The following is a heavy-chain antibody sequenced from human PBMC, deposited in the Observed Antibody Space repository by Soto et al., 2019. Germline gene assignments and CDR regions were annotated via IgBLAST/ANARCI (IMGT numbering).Heavy chain of an antibody. CDR2: IIPIFGTA. Sequence: ASVKVSCKASGCTFSSYAISWVRQAPGQGLEWMGGIIPIFGTANYAQKFQGRVTITADKSTSTAYMELSSLRSEDTAVYYCARDPSAAADLPYYYYYGMEVWGQGTTVTVSS. CDR3: ARDPSAAADLPYYYYYGMEV. D-gene: IGHD6-13*01. J-gene: IGHJ6*02. V-gene: IGHV1-69*06. CDR1: GCTFSSYA.